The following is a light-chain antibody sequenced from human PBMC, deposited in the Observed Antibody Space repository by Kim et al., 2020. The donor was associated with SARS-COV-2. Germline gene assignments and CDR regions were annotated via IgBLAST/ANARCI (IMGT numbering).Light chain of an antibody. J-gene: IGKJ4*01. Sequence: DIQMTQSPSSLSASVGDRVTITCRASQYINNYLNWYQQKPGKAPKLLIYGASSLQSGVPSRFSGSGSGTDFTLTIRSLQPEDFASYYCQQSNSPPLTFGGGTKVDIK. V-gene: IGKV1-39*01. CDR1: QYINNY. CDR3: QQSNSPPLT. CDR2: GAS.